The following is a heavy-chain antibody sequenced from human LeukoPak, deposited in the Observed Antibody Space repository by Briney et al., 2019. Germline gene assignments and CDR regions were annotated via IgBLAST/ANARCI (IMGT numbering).Heavy chain of an antibody. D-gene: IGHD3-22*01. V-gene: IGHV3-13*04. CDR3: AREMAHYFDSSGYSF. J-gene: IGHJ4*02. Sequence: PGGSLRLSCAASGFAFSNYDMLWVRQATGKGLEWVSAINTAADTYYPDSVMGRFTISRDNAKNSLYLQMNSLRDEDTAVYYCAREMAHYFDSSGYSFWGQGTLVTVSS. CDR1: GFAFSNYD. CDR2: INTAADT.